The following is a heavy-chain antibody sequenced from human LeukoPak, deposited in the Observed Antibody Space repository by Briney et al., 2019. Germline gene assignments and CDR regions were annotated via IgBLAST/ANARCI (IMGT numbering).Heavy chain of an antibody. D-gene: IGHD3-9*01. V-gene: IGHV1-2*02. Sequence: GASVKVSCKASGYSFSGYYMHWLRQAPGQGLEWVGWINPNSGGTKYAQKFQGRVTMTRDTSISTAYMELSRLRSDDTAVYYCARDLEYYDILPMDDYRGQGTLVTVSS. CDR2: INPNSGGT. J-gene: IGHJ4*02. CDR1: GYSFSGYY. CDR3: ARDLEYYDILPMDDY.